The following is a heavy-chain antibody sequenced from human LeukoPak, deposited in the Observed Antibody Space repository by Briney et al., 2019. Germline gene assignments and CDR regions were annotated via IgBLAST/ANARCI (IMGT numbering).Heavy chain of an antibody. CDR1: GYTFTNYA. Sequence: ASVKVSCKASGYTFTNYAISWVRQAPGQGLEWMGRIIPILGIANYEQKFKGRGTITADKSTSTGYVELGSLRLEDTAVYYCAKGIAVAGTHFDYWGQGTLVTVSS. CDR3: AKGIAVAGTHFDY. CDR2: IIPILGIA. J-gene: IGHJ4*02. V-gene: IGHV1-69*04. D-gene: IGHD6-19*01.